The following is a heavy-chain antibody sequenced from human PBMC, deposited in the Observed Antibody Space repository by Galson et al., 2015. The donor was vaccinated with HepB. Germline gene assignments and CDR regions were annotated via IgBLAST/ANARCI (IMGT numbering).Heavy chain of an antibody. V-gene: IGHV3-23*01. Sequence: SLRLSCAASGFTFSSYAMSWVRQAPGKGLEWVSAISGSGGSTYYADSVKGRFTISRDNSKNTLYLQMNSLRAEDTAVYYCAKIGYDSSGYQRYEYYFDYWGQGTLVTVSS. CDR3: AKIGYDSSGYQRYEYYFDY. CDR1: GFTFSSYA. D-gene: IGHD3-22*01. J-gene: IGHJ4*02. CDR2: ISGSGGST.